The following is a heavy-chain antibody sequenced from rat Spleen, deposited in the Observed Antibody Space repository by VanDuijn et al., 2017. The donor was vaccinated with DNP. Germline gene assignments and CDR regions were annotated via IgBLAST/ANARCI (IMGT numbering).Heavy chain of an antibody. CDR2: ITTSGGST. V-gene: IGHV5-25*01. CDR3: ARDAYSDPFDY. Sequence: EVQLVESGGGLVQPGRSLRLSCAASGFTFSNYDMAWVRQAPTKGLEWVASITTSGGSTYYRDSVKGRFTVSREDAKRTLYLQMDSLRSEDTATYYCARDAYSDPFDYWGQGVMVSVSS. J-gene: IGHJ2*01. D-gene: IGHD1-1*01. CDR1: GFTFSNYD.